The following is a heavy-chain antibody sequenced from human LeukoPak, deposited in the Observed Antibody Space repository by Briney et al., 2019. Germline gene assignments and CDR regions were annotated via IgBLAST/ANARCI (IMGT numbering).Heavy chain of an antibody. CDR1: GFTFSSYE. CDR2: ISSSGSTI. CDR3: AREASHINSFDY. Sequence: GGSLRLSCAASGFTFSSYEMNWVRQAPGKGGEWVSYISSSGSTIYYADYVKGRFTIYRDNAKNSLYLQMNSLRAEDTAVYYCAREASHINSFDYWGQGTLVTVSS. D-gene: IGHD2-2*01. V-gene: IGHV3-48*03. J-gene: IGHJ4*02.